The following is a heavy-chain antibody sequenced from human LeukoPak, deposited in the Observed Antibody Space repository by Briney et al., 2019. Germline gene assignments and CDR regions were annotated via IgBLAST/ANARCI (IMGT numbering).Heavy chain of an antibody. CDR2: INPSGTST. J-gene: IGHJ4*02. CDR1: GYMFSSYY. V-gene: IGHV1-46*01. CDR3: ARAHTSAPGTLFDY. Sequence: ASVTVSCKASGYMFSSYYMHWVRQAPGQGLEWMGRINPSGTSTSYAQKFQGRVTVTRDTSTSTLYVELGSLTSEDTALYYCARAHTSAPGTLFDYWGQGTLVTVSS.